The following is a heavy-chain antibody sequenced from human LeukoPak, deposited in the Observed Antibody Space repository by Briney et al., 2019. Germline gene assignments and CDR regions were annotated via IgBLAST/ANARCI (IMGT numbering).Heavy chain of an antibody. Sequence: PSETLSLTCTVPGGSISSYYWSWIRQPPGKGLEWIGYIYYSGSTNYNPSLKSRVTISVDTSKNQFSLKLSSVTAADTAGYYCARETMVRGVITDDYWGQGTLVTVSS. J-gene: IGHJ4*02. D-gene: IGHD3-10*01. CDR1: GGSISSYY. V-gene: IGHV4-59*01. CDR2: IYYSGST. CDR3: ARETMVRGVITDDY.